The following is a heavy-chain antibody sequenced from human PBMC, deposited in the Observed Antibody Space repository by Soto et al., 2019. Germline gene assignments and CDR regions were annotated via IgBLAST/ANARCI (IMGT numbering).Heavy chain of an antibody. D-gene: IGHD6-19*01. J-gene: IGHJ4*02. Sequence: QVQLVESGGGVVQPGRSLRLSCEASGFTLSDSGIHWVRQAPGKGLEWVAVLWYDGNNKFYADSVKGRFTISRDTSKNTVSLQMDSLRAEDTAVYYCVRQKYASGWHNPDYWGQGTLVTVSS. CDR3: VRQKYASGWHNPDY. V-gene: IGHV3-33*01. CDR1: GFTLSDSG. CDR2: LWYDGNNK.